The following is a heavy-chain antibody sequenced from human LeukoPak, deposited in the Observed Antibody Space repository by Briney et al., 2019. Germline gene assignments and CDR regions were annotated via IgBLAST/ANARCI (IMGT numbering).Heavy chain of an antibody. CDR2: ITDTGGDT. D-gene: IGHD6-6*01. J-gene: IGHJ4*02. CDR1: GFTFNSYA. Sequence: GGSLRLSCAASGFTFNSYAMSWVRQAPGKGLEWVSAITDTGGDTYHADSVKGRFTISRDNSKNTLYLQMNSLRAEDTATYYCAKGSSSSLPYYFDHWAPGTLVTVSS. V-gene: IGHV3-23*01. CDR3: AKGSSSSLPYYFDH.